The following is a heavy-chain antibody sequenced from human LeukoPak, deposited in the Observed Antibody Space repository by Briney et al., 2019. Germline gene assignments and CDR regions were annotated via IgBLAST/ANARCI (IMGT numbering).Heavy chain of an antibody. CDR1: GFTFSSYE. CDR2: ISGSGGST. Sequence: GGSLRLSCAASGFTFSSYEMNWVRQAPGKGLEWVSAISGSGGSTYYADSVKGRFTISRDNSKNMLYLQMNSLRAEDTAVYYCAKERVGATTSDYWGQGTLVTVSS. CDR3: AKERVGATTSDY. V-gene: IGHV3-23*01. D-gene: IGHD1-26*01. J-gene: IGHJ4*02.